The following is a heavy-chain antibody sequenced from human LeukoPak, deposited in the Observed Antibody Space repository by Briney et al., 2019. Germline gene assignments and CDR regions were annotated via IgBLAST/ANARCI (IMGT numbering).Heavy chain of an antibody. CDR2: IIPILGIA. CDR1: GGTFSSYT. D-gene: IGHD6-19*01. J-gene: IGHJ5*02. V-gene: IGHV1-69*02. CDR3: ARGGFSSSGWYKNWFDP. Sequence: SVKVSCKASGGTFSSYTIGWVRQAPGQGLEWMGRIIPILGIANYAQKFQGGVTITADKSTSTAYMELSSLRSEDTAVYYCARGGFSSSGWYKNWFDPWGQGTLVTVSS.